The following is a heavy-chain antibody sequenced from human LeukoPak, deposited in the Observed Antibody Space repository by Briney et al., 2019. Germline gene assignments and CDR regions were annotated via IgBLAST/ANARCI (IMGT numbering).Heavy chain of an antibody. Sequence: PGGSLRLSCAASGFTFSSYGMHWVRQAPGKGLEWVAVISYDGSNKYYADSVKGRFTISRDNSKNTLYLQMNTLRAEDTAVYYCARGFLDGYNWFDHWGQGTLVTVSS. CDR3: ARGFLDGYNWFDH. J-gene: IGHJ5*02. CDR2: ISYDGSNK. CDR1: GFTFSSYG. V-gene: IGHV3-30*03. D-gene: IGHD5-24*01.